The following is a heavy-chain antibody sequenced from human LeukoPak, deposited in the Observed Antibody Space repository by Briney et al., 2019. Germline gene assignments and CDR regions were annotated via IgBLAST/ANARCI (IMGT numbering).Heavy chain of an antibody. V-gene: IGHV2-5*02. CDR1: GFSLSTSGVG. D-gene: IGHD5-12*01. Sequence: SGPTLVNPTQTLTLTCTFSGFSLSTSGVGVGWIRQPPGKALEWLALIYWDDDKRYSPSLKSGLTITKDTSKNQVVLTMTNMDPVDTATYYCARSTHPTWLRNYYYYMDVWGKGTTVTVSS. J-gene: IGHJ6*03. CDR3: ARSTHPTWLRNYYYYMDV. CDR2: IYWDDDK.